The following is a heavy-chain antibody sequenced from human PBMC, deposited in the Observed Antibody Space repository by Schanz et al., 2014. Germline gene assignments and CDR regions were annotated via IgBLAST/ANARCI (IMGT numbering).Heavy chain of an antibody. CDR1: GYIFTSYS. CDR2: INHSGVST. Sequence: QVQLVQSGAEVEKPGASVTVSCKASGYIFTSYSMHWVRQAPGQGLEWLGIINHSGVSTSSAQEFQGRVTMTRDTSTSTLQMELSSLRSEDTAVYYCARGGAYRSPSPVFYFDYWGQGTLVTVSS. J-gene: IGHJ4*02. D-gene: IGHD6-6*01. CDR3: ARGGAYRSPSPVFYFDY. V-gene: IGHV1-46*01.